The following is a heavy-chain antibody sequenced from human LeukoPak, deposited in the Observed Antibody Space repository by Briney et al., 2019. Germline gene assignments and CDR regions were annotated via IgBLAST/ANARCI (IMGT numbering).Heavy chain of an antibody. CDR3: ATEQQQLVGGLIDY. J-gene: IGHJ4*02. V-gene: IGHV4-30-2*01. CDR2: IYHSGST. D-gene: IGHD6-13*01. CDR1: GGSISSGGYY. Sequence: PSETLSLTCTVSGGSISSGGYYWSWLRQPPGKGLEWIGYIYHSGSTYYNPSLKSRVTISVDRSKNQFSLKLSSVTAADTAVYYCATEQQQLVGGLIDYWGQGTLVTVSS.